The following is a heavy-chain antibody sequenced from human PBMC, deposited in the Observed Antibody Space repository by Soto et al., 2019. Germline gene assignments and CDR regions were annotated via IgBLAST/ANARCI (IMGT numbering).Heavy chain of an antibody. CDR3: ARHGSY. V-gene: IGHV4-39*01. CDR2: IYYSGKT. CDR1: GGYIINTSYY. Sequence: RSETLSHTCPVSGGYIINTSYYWGWIRQSPGKGLEWIGTIYYSGKTYYHPALKSRVTISVDTSNNRFSLKLSSVTAADTAVYYCARHGSYWGQGTLVTVSS. J-gene: IGHJ4*02.